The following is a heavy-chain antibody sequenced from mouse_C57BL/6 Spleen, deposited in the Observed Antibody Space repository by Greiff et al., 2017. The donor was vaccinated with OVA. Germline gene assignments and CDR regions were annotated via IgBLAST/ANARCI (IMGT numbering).Heavy chain of an antibody. J-gene: IGHJ3*01. CDR1: GYTFTSYW. CDR2: IYPSDSAT. CDR3: ARKDYDYDPWFAY. V-gene: IGHV1-61*01. Sequence: QVQLQQPGAELVRPGSSVKLSCKASGYTFTSYWMDWVKQRPGQGLEWIGNIYPSDSATHYNPKFKDKATLTVDKSSSTAYMQLSSLTSEDSAVYYCARKDYDYDPWFAYWGQGTLVTVSA. D-gene: IGHD2-4*01.